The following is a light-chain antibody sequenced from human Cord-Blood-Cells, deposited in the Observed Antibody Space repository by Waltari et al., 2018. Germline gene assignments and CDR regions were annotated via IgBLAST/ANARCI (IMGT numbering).Light chain of an antibody. CDR2: WSS. J-gene: IGKJ1*01. CDR1: QSVLYSSNNKNY. V-gene: IGKV4-1*01. Sequence: ILMTQSPDSLAVSLGERATINCKSSQSVLYSSNNKNYLAWYQHKPGQPPKLHIYWSSIRESGVPDRFSGSGSGTDFTFTISSLHAADVAVYYCQPYYSTPWTFGQGTKVEIK. CDR3: QPYYSTPWT.